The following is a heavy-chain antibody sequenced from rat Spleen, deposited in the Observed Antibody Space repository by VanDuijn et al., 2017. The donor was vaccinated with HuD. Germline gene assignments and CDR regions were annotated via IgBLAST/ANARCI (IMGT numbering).Heavy chain of an antibody. J-gene: IGHJ2*01. CDR1: GFTFNNYW. CDR2: INPESSST. D-gene: IGHD1-2*01. V-gene: IGHV5-31*01. CDR3: TRDGSRPHYFDY. Sequence: EVQLVESGGGLVQPGRSLKLSCVASGFTFNNYWMTWIRQAPGKGLEWVASINPESSSTCYSDSVKDRFTISRDNAKSTLYLQMNSLRSEDTATYYCTRDGSRPHYFDYWGQGVMVTVSS.